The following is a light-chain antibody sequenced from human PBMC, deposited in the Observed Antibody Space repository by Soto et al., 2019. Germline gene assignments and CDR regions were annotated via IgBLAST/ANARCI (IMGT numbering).Light chain of an antibody. CDR1: QGIRNE. V-gene: IGKV1-6*01. Sequence: AIQMTQSPSSLSASVGDRVTITCRASQGIRNELGWYQQKSGKAPKLLIYGASNLQSGVTSRFSGSGSGTDFRLIISSLQVVDFATYYCLQDYYYPRTFGQGTNLEIK. J-gene: IGKJ2*01. CDR3: LQDYYYPRT. CDR2: GAS.